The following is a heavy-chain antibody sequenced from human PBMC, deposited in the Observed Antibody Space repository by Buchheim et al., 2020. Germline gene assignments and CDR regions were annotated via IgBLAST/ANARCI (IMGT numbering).Heavy chain of an antibody. J-gene: IGHJ6*02. CDR2: IIPIFGTA. D-gene: IGHD3-22*01. Sequence: QVQLVQSGAELKKPGSSVKVSCKASGGTFSSYAISWVRQAPGQGLEWMGGIIPIFGTANYAQKFQGRVTITADESTSTADMELSSLRSEDTAVYYCARDVGSSGYSAYYYYYYGMDVWGQGTT. V-gene: IGHV1-69*01. CDR1: GGTFSSYA. CDR3: ARDVGSSGYSAYYYYYYGMDV.